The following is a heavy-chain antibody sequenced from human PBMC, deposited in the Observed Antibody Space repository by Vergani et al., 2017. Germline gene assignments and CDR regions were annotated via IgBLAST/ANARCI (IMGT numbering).Heavy chain of an antibody. CDR2: INPSGGHT. J-gene: IGHJ4*02. CDR3: ARGDYGILTGYRY. CDR1: GYTFSNYY. D-gene: IGHD3-9*01. Sequence: QVQVVQPGAEVKKSGASVKVSCKTSGYTFSNYYMHWVRQAPGQGLEWMGIINPSGGHTYSAQKFQGRVTMTRDTSTSTVYMELSSLRPEDTAIYYCARGDYGILTGYRYWGQGTLVTVSA. V-gene: IGHV1-46*03.